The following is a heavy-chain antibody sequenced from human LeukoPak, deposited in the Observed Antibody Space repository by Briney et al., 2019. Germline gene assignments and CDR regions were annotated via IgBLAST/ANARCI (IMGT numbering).Heavy chain of an antibody. V-gene: IGHV3-53*01. CDR2: IYSGST. CDR3: ASIIRYYYDSSGFPSG. Sequence: GGSLRLSCTVSGFTVTSNSMSWVRQAPGKGLEWVSFIYSGSTHYSDSVKGRFTISRDNAKNSLYLQMNSLRAEDTAVYYCASIIRYYYDSSGFPSGWGQGALVTVSS. J-gene: IGHJ4*02. CDR1: GFTVTSNS. D-gene: IGHD3-22*01.